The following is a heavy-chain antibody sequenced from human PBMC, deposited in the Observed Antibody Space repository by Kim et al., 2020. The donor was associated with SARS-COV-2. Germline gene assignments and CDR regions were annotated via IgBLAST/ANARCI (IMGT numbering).Heavy chain of an antibody. CDR2: IYSGGNT. D-gene: IGHD3-22*01. Sequence: GGSRRLSCAASGYTVTYSYMSWVRQAPGKGLEWVSFIYSGGNTVYADSVKGRFIISRDHSKNTLYLQMNSLRAEDTAVYYCATVVFYYDAGYFKNWGQGTLVTVSS. J-gene: IGHJ1*01. CDR1: GYTVTYSY. V-gene: IGHV3-66*01. CDR3: ATVVFYYDAGYFKN.